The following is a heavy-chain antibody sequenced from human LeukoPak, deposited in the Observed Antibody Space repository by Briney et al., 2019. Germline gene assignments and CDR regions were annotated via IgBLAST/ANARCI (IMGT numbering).Heavy chain of an antibody. J-gene: IGHJ4*02. V-gene: IGHV3-21*01. CDR3: ARDPEYCSGGTCYPYYFDY. CDR1: AFTFSSYS. CDR2: ISSSNSYI. D-gene: IGHD2-15*01. Sequence: GGSPRLSCAASAFTFSSYSMNWVRQAPGKGLEWVSSISSSNSYIYYADSVKGRFTISRDNARNSLYLQMNSLRAEDTAVYYCARDPEYCSGGTCYPYYFDYWGQGTLVTVSS.